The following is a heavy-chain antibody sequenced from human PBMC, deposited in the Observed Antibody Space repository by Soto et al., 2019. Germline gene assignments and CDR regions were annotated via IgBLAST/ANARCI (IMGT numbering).Heavy chain of an antibody. D-gene: IGHD3-22*01. CDR1: GGSISSYY. CDR2: IYYSGST. Sequence: SETLSLTCTVSGGSISSYYWSWIRQPPGKGLEWIGYIYYSGSTNYNPSLKSRVTISVDTSKNQFSLKLSSVTAADTAVYYCARVRGGYYYDSSGYYLDYWGQGTLVTVSS. V-gene: IGHV4-59*01. J-gene: IGHJ4*02. CDR3: ARVRGGYYYDSSGYYLDY.